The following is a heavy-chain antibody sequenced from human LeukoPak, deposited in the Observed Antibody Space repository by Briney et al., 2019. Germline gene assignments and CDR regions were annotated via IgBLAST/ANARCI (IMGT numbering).Heavy chain of an antibody. Sequence: GGSLRLSSAAFGFASITTWIHWVGEPQGKGRGWVAHISTDARTITYADFVKGRFTISRDNAKNTLYLQMNSLRAEDTALYYCVRGQATAWGLDYWGQGTLVTVSS. CDR1: GFASITTW. CDR3: VRGQATAWGLDY. V-gene: IGHV3-74*01. J-gene: IGHJ4*02. D-gene: IGHD6-13*01. CDR2: ISTDARTI.